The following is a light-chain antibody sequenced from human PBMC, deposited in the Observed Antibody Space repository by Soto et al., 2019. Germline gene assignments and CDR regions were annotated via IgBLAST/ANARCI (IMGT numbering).Light chain of an antibody. CDR3: QQYINSPWT. J-gene: IGKJ1*01. CDR1: QRFASGS. CDR2: GAS. V-gene: IGKV3-20*01. Sequence: EVVLTQSPGTLSLSPGERAPPSCGAGQRFASGSLAGYKQKPGQPPGLLIYGASTRATGIPDRFSGSGSGTEYTLTISRLEPEDFAVYYCQQYINSPWTFGQGTKVEI.